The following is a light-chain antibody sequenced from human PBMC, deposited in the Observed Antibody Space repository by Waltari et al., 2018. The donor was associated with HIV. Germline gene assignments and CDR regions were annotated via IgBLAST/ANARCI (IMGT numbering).Light chain of an antibody. CDR3: LLDGSLPYT. V-gene: IGKV3-20*01. Sequence: IVLTQSPGTLSLSPGDRATLSCRASQSVPNRFLAWHQQKRGQAPRLLIYGASSRASGIPDRFRGGGSGADVTLTISRLEPEDFAVYDCLLDGSLPYTFGQGTKLEIK. CDR1: QSVPNRF. CDR2: GAS. J-gene: IGKJ2*01.